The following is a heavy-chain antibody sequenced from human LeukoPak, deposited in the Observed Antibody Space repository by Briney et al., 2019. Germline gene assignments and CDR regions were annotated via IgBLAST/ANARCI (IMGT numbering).Heavy chain of an antibody. J-gene: IGHJ3*01. CDR3: ARPNITSYYDSRGYDAFDV. V-gene: IGHV3-7*02. D-gene: IGHD3-22*01. CDR2: INQDGSEK. CDR1: GFTFSNYW. Sequence: PGGSLRLSCAASGFTFSNYWMSWVRQAPGKGLEWVANINQDGSEKYYVDSVKGRFTISRDNAKNSLYLQMNSLRAEDTAVYYCARPNITSYYDSRGYDAFDVWGQGTMVTVYS.